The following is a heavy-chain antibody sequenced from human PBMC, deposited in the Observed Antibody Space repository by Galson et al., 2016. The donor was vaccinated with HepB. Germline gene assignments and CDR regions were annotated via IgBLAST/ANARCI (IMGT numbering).Heavy chain of an antibody. Sequence: SLRLSCAASGFIFSVYSMNWARQAPGKGLEWIAWITSSSDTMYYADSVKGRFTISRDNAKNSLYLEMNSLRDEDTAVYYCARDDYFRLGYWGQGTLVTVPS. V-gene: IGHV3-48*02. CDR3: ARDDYFRLGY. CDR2: ITSSSDTM. J-gene: IGHJ4*02. D-gene: IGHD3-16*01. CDR1: GFIFSVYS.